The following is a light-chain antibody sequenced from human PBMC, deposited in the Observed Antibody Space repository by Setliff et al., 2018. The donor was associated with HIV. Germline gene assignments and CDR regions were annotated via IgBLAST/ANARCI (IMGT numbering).Light chain of an antibody. CDR1: SSDIGRYNL. J-gene: IGLJ3*02. V-gene: IGLV2-14*02. Sequence: QSALTQPASVSGSPGQSITISCTGTSSDIGRYNLVSWYQQYPGKAPKLMIYQATKRPSGVSNRFSGSKSGNTASLTISGLQAEDEADYYCSSFTSSNTLVFGGGTK. CDR3: SSFTSSNTLV. CDR2: QAT.